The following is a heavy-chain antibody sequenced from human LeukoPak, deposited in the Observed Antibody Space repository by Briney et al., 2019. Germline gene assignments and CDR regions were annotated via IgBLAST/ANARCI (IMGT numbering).Heavy chain of an antibody. CDR1: GYTFTGYY. CDR2: INPNSGGT. CDR3: ARWFGELEVDY. J-gene: IGHJ4*02. Sequence: ASVKVSCKASGYTFTGYYIHWVRQAPGQGLEWMGWINPNSGGTNYAQKLQGRVTMTTDTSTSTAYMELRSLRSDDTAVYYCARWFGELEVDYWGQGTLVTVSS. V-gene: IGHV1-2*02. D-gene: IGHD3-10*01.